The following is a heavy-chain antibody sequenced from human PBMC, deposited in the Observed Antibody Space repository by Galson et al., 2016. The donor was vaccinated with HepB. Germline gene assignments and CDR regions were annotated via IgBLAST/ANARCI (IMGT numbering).Heavy chain of an antibody. J-gene: IGHJ6*02. V-gene: IGHV1-46*01. CDR3: ARDKERWVQYNYYFGMDV. Sequence: SVKVSCKASGYTFSSYPTHWVRQAPGQGLEWMGIITPDNGNTVYAQKFQGSVTMTSGTSTSTVYMEVSSLRSEHTAVYYCARDKERWVQYNYYFGMDVWGQGTTVTVSS. CDR2: ITPDNGNT. CDR1: GYTFSSYP. D-gene: IGHD5-24*01.